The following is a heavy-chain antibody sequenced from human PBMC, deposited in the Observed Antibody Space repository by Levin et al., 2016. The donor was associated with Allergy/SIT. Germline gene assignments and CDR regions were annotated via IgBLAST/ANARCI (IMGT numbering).Heavy chain of an antibody. V-gene: IGHV4-34*01. J-gene: IGHJ4*02. CDR3: ARGLAYCGGDCPYYFDY. Sequence: SETLSLTCAVYGGSFSGYYWSWIRQPPGKGLEWIGEINHSGSTNYNPSLKSRVTISVDTSKNQFSLKLSSVTAADTAVYYCARGLAYCGGDCPYYFDYWGQGTLVTVSS. CDR2: INHSGST. CDR1: GGSFSGYY. D-gene: IGHD2-21*02.